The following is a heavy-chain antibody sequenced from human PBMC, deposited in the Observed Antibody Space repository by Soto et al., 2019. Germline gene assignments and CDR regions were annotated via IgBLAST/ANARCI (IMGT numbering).Heavy chain of an antibody. Sequence: ASVKVSCKASGYTFTSYGISWVRQAPGQGLEWMGWISAYNGNTNYAQKLQGRVTMTTDTSTSTAYMELRSLRSDDTAVYYCARDLGPVRPCGSHVGREVFDPWGQGTLVTVSS. CDR2: ISAYNGNT. CDR1: GYTFTSYG. J-gene: IGHJ5*02. V-gene: IGHV1-18*04. D-gene: IGHD1-26*01. CDR3: ARDLGPVRPCGSHVGREVFDP.